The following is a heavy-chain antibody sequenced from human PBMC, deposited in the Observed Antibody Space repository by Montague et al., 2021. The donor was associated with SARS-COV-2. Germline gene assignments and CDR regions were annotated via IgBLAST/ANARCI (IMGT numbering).Heavy chain of an antibody. V-gene: IGHV4-34*01. Sequence: SETLSLTCAVYGGSFSGYYGSWIRQPPGKGLEWIGEINHSGSTSYNPSLKSRVTISVDTSKNQFSLKLSSVTAADTAVYYCARSRYYGSGELGLWGQGTLVTVSS. CDR1: GGSFSGYY. J-gene: IGHJ4*02. CDR2: INHSGST. D-gene: IGHD3-10*01. CDR3: ARSRYYGSGELGL.